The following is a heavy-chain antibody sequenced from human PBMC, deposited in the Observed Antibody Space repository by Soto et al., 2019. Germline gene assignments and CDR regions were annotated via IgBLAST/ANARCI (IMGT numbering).Heavy chain of an antibody. J-gene: IGHJ4*02. Sequence: QVQLQESGPGLVKPSQTLSLTCSVSGGSINSGGYYWTWIRQHPGKGLEWIGNIFYSGSTSYNPSLKSRLTISIDTFKTHFSLKLSSVTAADTAVYYCARNSISKKIDYWGQGTLVTVSS. CDR3: ARNSISKKIDY. D-gene: IGHD3-22*01. V-gene: IGHV4-31*03. CDR2: IFYSGST. CDR1: GGSINSGGYY.